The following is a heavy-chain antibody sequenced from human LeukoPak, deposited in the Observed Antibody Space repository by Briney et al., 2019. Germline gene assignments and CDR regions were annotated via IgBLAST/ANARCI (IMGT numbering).Heavy chain of an antibody. D-gene: IGHD2-15*01. CDR1: GFTFSSYA. CDR2: ISGSGGST. CDR3: AKGDCSGGRCYSGN. V-gene: IGHV3-23*01. Sequence: GGSLRLSCAASGFTFSSYAMSWVRQAPGKGLEWVSAISGSGGSTYYADSVKGRFTISRDNSKNTLYLQMNSLRVEDTAVYFCAKGDCSGGRCYSGNWGQGTLVTVSS. J-gene: IGHJ4*02.